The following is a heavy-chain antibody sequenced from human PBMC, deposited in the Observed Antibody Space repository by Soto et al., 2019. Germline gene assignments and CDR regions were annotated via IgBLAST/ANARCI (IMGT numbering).Heavy chain of an antibody. V-gene: IGHV4-39*01. CDR1: GGSISSSSYY. CDR3: ARPGYCSGGSCYPHAFDI. Sequence: QLQLQESGPGLVKPSETLSLTCTVSGGSISSSSYYWGWIRQPPGKGLEWIGSIYYSGSTYYNPSLKSRVTISVDTSKNQFSLKLSSVTAADTVVYYCARPGYCSGGSCYPHAFDIWGQGTMVTVSS. CDR2: IYYSGST. J-gene: IGHJ3*02. D-gene: IGHD2-15*01.